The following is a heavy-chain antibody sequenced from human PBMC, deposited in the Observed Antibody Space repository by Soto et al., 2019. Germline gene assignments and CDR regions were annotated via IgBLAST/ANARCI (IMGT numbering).Heavy chain of an antibody. CDR2: INSDGSNT. V-gene: IGHV3-74*01. CDR1: GFTFSSYW. CDR3: ARNFDY. J-gene: IGHJ4*02. Sequence: PGGSLRLSCATSGFTFSSYWMYWVRQAPGKGLVWVSRINSDGSNTGYADSVKGRFTISRDNAKSTLYLEMNSLRAEDTAVYYCARNFDYWGQGTLVTVSS.